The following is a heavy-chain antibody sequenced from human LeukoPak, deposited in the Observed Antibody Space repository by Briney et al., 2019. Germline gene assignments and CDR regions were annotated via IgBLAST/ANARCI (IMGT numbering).Heavy chain of an antibody. J-gene: IGHJ4*02. CDR2: IYYSGST. Sequence: SETLSLTCTVSGGSISSYYWSWIRQPPGRGLEWIGYIYYSGSTNYNPSLKSRVTISVDTSQNQFSLKLSSVTAADTAVYYCARHDHSSSWDYWGQGTLVTVSS. CDR3: ARHDHSSSWDY. V-gene: IGHV4-59*08. D-gene: IGHD6-13*01. CDR1: GGSISSYY.